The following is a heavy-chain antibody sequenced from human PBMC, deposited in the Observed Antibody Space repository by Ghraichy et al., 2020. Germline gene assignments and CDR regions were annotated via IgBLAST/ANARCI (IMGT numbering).Heavy chain of an antibody. J-gene: IGHJ5*02. V-gene: IGHV3-21*01. Sequence: GGSLRLSCAASGFTFSSYSMNWVRQAPGKGLEWVSSISSSSSYIYYADSVKGRFTISRDNAKNSLYLQMNSLRAEDTAVYYCASSGWYGGWFDPWGQGTLVTVSS. D-gene: IGHD6-19*01. CDR1: GFTFSSYS. CDR2: ISSSSSYI. CDR3: ASSGWYGGWFDP.